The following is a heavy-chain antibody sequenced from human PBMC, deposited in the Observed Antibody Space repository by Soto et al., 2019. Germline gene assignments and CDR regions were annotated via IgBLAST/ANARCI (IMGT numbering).Heavy chain of an antibody. Sequence: SETLSLTCAVYGGSFSGYYWSWIRQPPGKGLEWIGEINHSGSTSYNPSLKSRVTISVDTSKNQFSLKLSSVTAADTAVYYCASIAARTYYYYGMDVWGQGTTVTVSS. J-gene: IGHJ6*02. V-gene: IGHV4-34*01. D-gene: IGHD6-6*01. CDR3: ASIAARTYYYYGMDV. CDR1: GGSFSGYY. CDR2: INHSGST.